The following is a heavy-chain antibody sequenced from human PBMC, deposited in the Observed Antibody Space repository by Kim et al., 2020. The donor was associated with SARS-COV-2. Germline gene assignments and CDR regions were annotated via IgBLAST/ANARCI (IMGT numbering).Heavy chain of an antibody. J-gene: IGHJ6*02. D-gene: IGHD3-16*01. CDR3: AALTHDEYYGMDV. V-gene: IGHV1-24*01. Sequence: YRQNFQGRLTITEQTSTDTAYMEQSSLRSEDTAVYYCAALTHDEYYGMDVWGQGTTVTVSS.